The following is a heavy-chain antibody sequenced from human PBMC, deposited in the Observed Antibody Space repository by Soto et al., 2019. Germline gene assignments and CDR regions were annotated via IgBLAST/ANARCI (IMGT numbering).Heavy chain of an antibody. D-gene: IGHD3-16*02. CDR2: IYYSGST. CDR1: GGSISSGGYY. V-gene: IGHV4-31*03. CDR3: ARGYYDYIWGSYPRVPDPNDAFDI. J-gene: IGHJ3*02. Sequence: QVQLQESGPGLVKPSQTLSLTCTVSGGSISSGGYYWSWIRQHPGKGLEWIGYIYYSGSTYYNPSLQSRVTISVDKSKSQFSLKLSSVTAADTAVYYCARGYYDYIWGSYPRVPDPNDAFDIWGQGTMVTVSS.